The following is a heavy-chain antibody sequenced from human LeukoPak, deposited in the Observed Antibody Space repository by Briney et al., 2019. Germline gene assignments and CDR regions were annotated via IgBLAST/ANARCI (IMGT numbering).Heavy chain of an antibody. CDR3: ARVPERWLQFGAFDI. Sequence: PSETLSLTCTVSGGSISSYYWSWIRQPPGKGLEWIGNIYYSGRTNYNSSLKSRVTISVDTSKKQFSLKLNSVTAADTAVYYCARVPERWLQFGAFDIWGQGTMVTVSS. CDR2: IYYSGRT. V-gene: IGHV4-59*01. D-gene: IGHD5-24*01. J-gene: IGHJ3*02. CDR1: GGSISSYY.